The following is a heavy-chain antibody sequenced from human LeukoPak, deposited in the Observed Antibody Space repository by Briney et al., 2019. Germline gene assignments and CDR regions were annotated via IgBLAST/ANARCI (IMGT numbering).Heavy chain of an antibody. CDR1: GGSFSGYY. J-gene: IGHJ6*02. V-gene: IGHV4-34*01. Sequence: SETLSLTCAVYGGSFSGYYWSWIRQPPGKGLEWIGEINHNGSTNYNPSLKNRVTISVDTSKNHVSPKLSSVTAGDTAVYYCARVAGYYYYGMDVWGQGTTVTVSS. CDR3: ARVAGYYYYGMDV. CDR2: INHNGST.